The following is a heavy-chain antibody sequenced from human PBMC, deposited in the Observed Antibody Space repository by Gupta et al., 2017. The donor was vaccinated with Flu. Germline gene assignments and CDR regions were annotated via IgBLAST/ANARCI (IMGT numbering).Heavy chain of an antibody. V-gene: IGHV3-74*03. D-gene: IGHD4-17*01. CDR2: INPDGSST. J-gene: IGHJ4*02. Sequence: EMQLVESGGGLVQPGGSLRLSCAASGFTFSGSYLQWVRQAPGKGLVWVSRINPDGSSTTYAESVKGRFTISRDNAKNTLYLQMNSLGDDDTAVYYCATVTSGCWGQGTLVTVSS. CDR1: GFTFSGSY. CDR3: ATVTSGC.